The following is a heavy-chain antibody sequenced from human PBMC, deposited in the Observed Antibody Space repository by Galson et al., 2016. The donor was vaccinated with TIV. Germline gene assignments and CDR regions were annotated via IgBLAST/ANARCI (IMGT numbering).Heavy chain of an antibody. CDR1: GMTFSNYE. V-gene: IGHV3-48*03. CDR2: ISTGGTSK. D-gene: IGHD3-10*01. Sequence: SLRLSCAASGMTFSNYEMNWVRQAPGKGLEWVSYISTGGTSKYYADSVKGRFIISRDDAKNSLHLQMNSLRPEDTAVYYCARDAWFGELLYPNFDFWGQGTLVTVSS. CDR3: ARDAWFGELLYPNFDF. J-gene: IGHJ4*02.